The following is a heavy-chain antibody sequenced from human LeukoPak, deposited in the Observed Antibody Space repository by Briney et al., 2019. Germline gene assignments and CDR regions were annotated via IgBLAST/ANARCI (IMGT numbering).Heavy chain of an antibody. Sequence: SETLSLTCTVSGASINIRYHYWGWIRQSPGKGLEWIGSMDYTGETYYSPSLQSRVTISVDTPRNQFPLNLHSMTAADTAVYYCVKSGTLLREGFNYWGQGTLVTVSS. J-gene: IGHJ4*02. CDR2: MDYTGET. CDR1: GASINIRYHY. D-gene: IGHD1-1*01. CDR3: VKSGTLLREGFNY. V-gene: IGHV4-39*01.